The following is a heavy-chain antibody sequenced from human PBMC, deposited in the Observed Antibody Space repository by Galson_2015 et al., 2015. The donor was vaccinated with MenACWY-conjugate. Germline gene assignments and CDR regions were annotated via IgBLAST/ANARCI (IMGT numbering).Heavy chain of an antibody. V-gene: IGHV3-30*04. Sequence: SLRLSCAASGFSFSTYAMHWVRQAPGKGLEWVAVISDDGSNKYYADSVKGRFTISRDNSKSTLYLQMSSLTAEDTAVYFCARGCSGGSCYSCKDYWGQGTLVTVSS. D-gene: IGHD2-15*01. CDR1: GFSFSTYA. CDR2: ISDDGSNK. CDR3: ARGCSGGSCYSCKDY. J-gene: IGHJ4*02.